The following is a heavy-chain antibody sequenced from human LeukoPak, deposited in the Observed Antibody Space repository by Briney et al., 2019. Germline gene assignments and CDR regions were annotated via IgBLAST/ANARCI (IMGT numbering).Heavy chain of an antibody. CDR2: IYYSGST. D-gene: IGHD2-2*01. CDR3: ARACSSTIFWFLWSPRFDY. CDR1: GGSISSSSYY. V-gene: IGHV4-39*07. Sequence: SETLSLTCTVSGGSISSSSYYWGWIRQPPGKGLEWIGSIYYSGSTNYNPSLKSRVAISVDTSKNQFSLKLSSVTAADTAVYYCARACSSTIFWFLWSPRFDYWGQGTLVTVSS. J-gene: IGHJ4*02.